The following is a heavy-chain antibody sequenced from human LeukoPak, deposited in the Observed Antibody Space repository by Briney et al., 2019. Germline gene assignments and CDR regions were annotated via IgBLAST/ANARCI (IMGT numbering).Heavy chain of an antibody. D-gene: IGHD4-23*01. CDR3: ARSIDYGGGYYFDY. CDR1: GFTFSTYS. CDR2: ISSSSSYI. Sequence: GGSLRLSCTASGFTFSTYSMNWVRQAPGRGLEWVSSISSSSSYIYYADSVKGRFTISRDNAKNSLYMQMNSLRAEDTAVYYYARSIDYGGGYYFDYWGQGTLVTVSS. V-gene: IGHV3-21*01. J-gene: IGHJ4*02.